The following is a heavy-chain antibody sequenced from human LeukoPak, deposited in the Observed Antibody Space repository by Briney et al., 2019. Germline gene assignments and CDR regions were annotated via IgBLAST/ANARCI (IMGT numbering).Heavy chain of an antibody. CDR1: GFTFDDYG. D-gene: IGHD6-19*01. CDR3: ARGPWSGSGWYFGY. CDR2: INWNGGST. Sequence: GGSLRLSCAASGFTFDDYGMSWVRQAPGKGLEWVSGINWNGGSTGYADSVKGRFTISRDNAKNSLFLQMNSLRAEDTAMYYCARGPWSGSGWYFGYWEQGTLVTVSS. V-gene: IGHV3-20*04. J-gene: IGHJ4*02.